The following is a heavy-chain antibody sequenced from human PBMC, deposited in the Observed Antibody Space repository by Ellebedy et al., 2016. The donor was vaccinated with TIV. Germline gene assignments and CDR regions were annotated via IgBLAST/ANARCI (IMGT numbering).Heavy chain of an antibody. CDR1: GYTFTSYG. CDR2: ISAYNGNT. Sequence: ASVKVSXXASGYTFTSYGISWVRQAPGQGLEWMGWISAYNGNTNYAQKLQGRVTMTRNTSISTAYMELSSLRSEDTAVYYCARAYCSGGSCLIAGYNWFDPWGQGTLVTVSS. D-gene: IGHD2-15*01. J-gene: IGHJ5*02. V-gene: IGHV1-18*01. CDR3: ARAYCSGGSCLIAGYNWFDP.